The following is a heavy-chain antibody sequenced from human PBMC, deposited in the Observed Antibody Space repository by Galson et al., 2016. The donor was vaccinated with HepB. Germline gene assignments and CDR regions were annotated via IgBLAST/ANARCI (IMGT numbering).Heavy chain of an antibody. D-gene: IGHD2-21*02. Sequence: TLSLTCTVSGGSISSGDYYWSWIRQPPGKGLEWIGYIYYSGSTYYNPSLTSIVTISVAQSKNQFSLRLSSVTAADTAVYYCARTAWGYHGSWGQGTLVTVSS. CDR2: IYYSGST. CDR1: GGSISSGDYY. J-gene: IGHJ4*02. CDR3: ARTAWGYHGS. V-gene: IGHV4-30-4*01.